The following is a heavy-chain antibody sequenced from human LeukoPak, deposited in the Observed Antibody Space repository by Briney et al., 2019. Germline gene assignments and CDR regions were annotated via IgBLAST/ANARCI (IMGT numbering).Heavy chain of an antibody. D-gene: IGHD4-17*01. CDR3: AKLKTVTTSYFDY. V-gene: IGHV3-21*04. J-gene: IGHJ4*02. CDR1: GFTFSSYS. Sequence: GGSLRLSCAASGFTFSSYSMNWVRQAPGKGLEWVSSISSSSSYIYYADSVKGRFTISRDNSKNTLYLQMNSLRAEDTAVYYCAKLKTVTTSYFDYWGQGTLVTVSS. CDR2: ISSSSSYI.